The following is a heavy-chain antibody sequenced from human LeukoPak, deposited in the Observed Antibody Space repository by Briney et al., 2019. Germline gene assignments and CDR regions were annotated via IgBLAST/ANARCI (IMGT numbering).Heavy chain of an antibody. CDR1: GVSFDDYY. J-gene: IGHJ4*02. V-gene: IGHV4-34*01. D-gene: IGHD4-17*01. Sequence: PSETLSLTCAVSGVSFDDYYWAWVRQTPGKRLEWIGEINHSGYTNDSPSLKSRVTLSIDPSRKQFSLNLRSVTVADAGIYFCTRMTTGHDYWGQGTLVTVSS. CDR3: TRMTTGHDY. CDR2: INHSGYT.